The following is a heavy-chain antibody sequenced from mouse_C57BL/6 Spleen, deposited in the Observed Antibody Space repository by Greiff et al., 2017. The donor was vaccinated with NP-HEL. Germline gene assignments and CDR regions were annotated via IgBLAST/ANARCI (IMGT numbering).Heavy chain of an antibody. CDR3: ARGELTGKEPYAMDY. CDR2: IYPRSGNT. V-gene: IGHV1-81*01. D-gene: IGHD4-1*01. Sequence: QVQLKQSGAELARPGASVKLSCKASGYTFTSYGISWVKQRTGQGLEWIGEIYPRSGNTYYNEKFKGKATLTADKSSSTAYMELRSLTSEDSAVYFCARGELTGKEPYAMDYWGQGTSVTVSS. J-gene: IGHJ4*01. CDR1: GYTFTSYG.